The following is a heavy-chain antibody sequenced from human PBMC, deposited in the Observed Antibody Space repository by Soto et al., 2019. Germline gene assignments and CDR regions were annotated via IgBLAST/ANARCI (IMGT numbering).Heavy chain of an antibody. J-gene: IGHJ6*02. D-gene: IGHD6-13*01. CDR3: ARSPRYSSSWYDYYYYGMDV. Sequence: QVQLQESGPGLVKPSETLSLTCTVSGGSISSDYWSWIRQPAGKGLEWIGRIYTSGRTNYNPSLKSRVTMPVDTSKNQFSLKLRSVTAADTAVYYCARSPRYSSSWYDYYYYGMDVWGQGTTVTVSS. V-gene: IGHV4-4*07. CDR2: IYTSGRT. CDR1: GGSISSDY.